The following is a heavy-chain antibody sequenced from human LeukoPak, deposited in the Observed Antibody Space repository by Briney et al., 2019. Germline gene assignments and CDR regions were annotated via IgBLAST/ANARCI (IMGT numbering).Heavy chain of an antibody. CDR1: GYTFTSYG. V-gene: IGHV1-18*01. CDR3: ARTVNWNYAYYYYMDV. CDR2: ISAYNGNT. D-gene: IGHD1-7*01. Sequence: ASVKVSCKASGYTFTSYGISWVRQAPGQGLGWMGWISAYNGNTNYAQKLQGRVTMTTDTSTSTAYMELGSLRSDDTAVYYCARTVNWNYAYYYYMDVWGKGTTVTVSS. J-gene: IGHJ6*03.